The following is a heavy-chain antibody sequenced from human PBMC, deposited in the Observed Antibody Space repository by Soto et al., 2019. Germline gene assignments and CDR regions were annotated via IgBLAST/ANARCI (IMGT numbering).Heavy chain of an antibody. V-gene: IGHV3-30*18. J-gene: IGHJ3*02. CDR2: ISYDGSNK. CDR1: GFTFSSYG. D-gene: IGHD1-26*01. CDR3: AKDLGYYPDGDAFDI. Sequence: LRLSCAASGFTFSSYGMHWVRQAPGKGLEWVAVISYDGSNKYYADSVKGRFTISRDNSKNTLYLQMNSLRAEDTAVYYCAKDLGYYPDGDAFDIWGQGTMVTVSS.